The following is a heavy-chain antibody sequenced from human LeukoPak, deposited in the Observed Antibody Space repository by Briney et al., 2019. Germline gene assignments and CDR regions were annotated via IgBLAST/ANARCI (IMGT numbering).Heavy chain of an antibody. CDR3: ARDRNGDYRFDY. CDR1: GGSISSGSYY. CDR2: IYTNGST. J-gene: IGHJ4*02. D-gene: IGHD4-17*01. Sequence: SETLSLTCTVSGGSISSGSYYWSWIRQPAGKGLEWIGRIYTNGSTNYNPSLKSRVTISVDTSKNQFSLKLSSVTAADTAVYYCARDRNGDYRFDYWGQGTLVTASS. V-gene: IGHV4-61*02.